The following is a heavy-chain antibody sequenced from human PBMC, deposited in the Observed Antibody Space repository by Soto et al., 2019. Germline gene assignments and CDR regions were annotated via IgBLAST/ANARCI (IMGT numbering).Heavy chain of an antibody. D-gene: IGHD3-3*01. CDR2: IYYSGST. Sequence: QVQLQESGPGLVKPSQTLSLTCTVSGGSISSGGYYWSWIRQHPGKGLEWIGYIYYSGSTYYNPSPKSRVTLSVDTSKNQFSLKLSSVTGADTAVYYCARDHRLGAFDIWGQGTMVTVSS. CDR3: ARDHRLGAFDI. CDR1: GGSISSGGYY. V-gene: IGHV4-31*03. J-gene: IGHJ3*02.